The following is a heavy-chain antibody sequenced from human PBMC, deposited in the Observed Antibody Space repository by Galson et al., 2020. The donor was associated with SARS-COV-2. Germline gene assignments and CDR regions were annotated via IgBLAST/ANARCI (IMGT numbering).Heavy chain of an antibody. V-gene: IGHV1-8*01. CDR2: MNPNRGNT. CDR1: GYTFTSYD. J-gene: IGHJ6*02. CDR3: ARLGRLRFLEWLPDNYYYYYYGMDV. Sequence: ASVKVSCKASGYTFTSYDINWVRQATGQGLEWKGWMNPNRGNTGYAQKFQGRVTMTRNTSISTAYMELSSLRSEDTAVYYCARLGRLRFLEWLPDNYYYYYYGMDVWGQGTTVTVSS. D-gene: IGHD3-3*01.